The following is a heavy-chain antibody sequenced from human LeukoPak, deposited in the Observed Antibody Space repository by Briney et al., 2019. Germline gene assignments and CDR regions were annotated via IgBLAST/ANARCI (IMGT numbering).Heavy chain of an antibody. D-gene: IGHD6-13*01. CDR2: ISSSSSYI. CDR1: GFTFSSYS. J-gene: IGHJ6*02. CDR3: ARDLPSSSFPPYGMDV. Sequence: GGSLRLSCAASGFTFSSYSMNWVRQAPGKGLEWVSSISSSSSYICYADSVKGRFTISRDNAKNSLYLQMNSLRAEDTAVYYCARDLPSSSFPPYGMDVWGQGTTVTVSS. V-gene: IGHV3-21*01.